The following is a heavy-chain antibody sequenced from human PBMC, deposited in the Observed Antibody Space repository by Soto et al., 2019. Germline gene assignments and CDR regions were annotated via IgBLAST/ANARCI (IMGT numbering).Heavy chain of an antibody. Sequence: GGSLRLSCAASGFPFSDYYMSWIRQSPGKGLEWVSYISSSSSYTNYADSVKGRFTISRDNAKNSLYLQMNSLRAEDTAVYYCAREGESYFNYWGQGNLFAVSS. D-gene: IGHD2-21*01. V-gene: IGHV3-11*06. CDR3: AREGESYFNY. J-gene: IGHJ4*02. CDR1: GFPFSDYY. CDR2: ISSSSSYT.